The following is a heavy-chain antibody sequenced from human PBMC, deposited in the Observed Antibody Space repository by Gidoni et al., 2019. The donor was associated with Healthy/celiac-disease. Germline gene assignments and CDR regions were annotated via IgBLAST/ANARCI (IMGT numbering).Heavy chain of an antibody. V-gene: IGHV3-30*02. CDR3: AKDPAYDSSGYYNNYYYMDV. CDR2: IRYDGSNK. CDR1: GFTFSSYC. Sequence: QVQLVESGGGVVQPGGSLRLSCAASGFTFSSYCLHWVRQAPGKGLEWVAFIRYDGSNKYYADSVKGRFTISRDNSKNTLYLQMNSLRAEDTAVYYCAKDPAYDSSGYYNNYYYMDVWGKGTTVTVSS. D-gene: IGHD3-22*01. J-gene: IGHJ6*03.